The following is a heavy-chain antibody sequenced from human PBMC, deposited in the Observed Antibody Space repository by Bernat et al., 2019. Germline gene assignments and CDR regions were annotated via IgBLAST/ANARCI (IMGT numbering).Heavy chain of an antibody. CDR3: AKRSENMITFGGPIVIPYSYYYVMDV. Sequence: EVQLLESGGGLVQPGGSLRLSCAASGFTFSSYAMTWVRQAPGKGLEWVSSINSNGGSTYYADSVKGRFTISRDNSKNTLYVQMNSLGAEDTAIYYYAKRSENMITFGGPIVIPYSYYYVMDVWGQGTTVTVSS. CDR2: INSNGGST. V-gene: IGHV3-23*01. J-gene: IGHJ6*02. CDR1: GFTFSSYA. D-gene: IGHD3-16*02.